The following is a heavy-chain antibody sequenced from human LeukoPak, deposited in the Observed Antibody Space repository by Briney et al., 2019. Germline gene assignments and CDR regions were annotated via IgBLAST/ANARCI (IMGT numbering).Heavy chain of an antibody. CDR3: ARAGSLWFGESKLDY. V-gene: IGHV4-34*01. D-gene: IGHD3-10*01. CDR1: GGSFSGYY. Sequence: SETLSLTCAVYGGSFSGYYWSWIRQPPGKGLEWIGEINHSGSTNYNPSLKSRVTISVDTSKNQFSLKLSSVTAADTAVYYCARAGSLWFGESKLDYWGQGTLVTVSS. CDR2: INHSGST. J-gene: IGHJ4*02.